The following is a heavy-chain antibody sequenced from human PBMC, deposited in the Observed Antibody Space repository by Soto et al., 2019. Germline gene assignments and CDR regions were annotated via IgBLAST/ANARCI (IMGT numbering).Heavy chain of an antibody. Sequence: QVQLQESGPGLVKPSQTLSLTCTVSGGSISSGGYYWSWIRQHPGKGLAWIGYIYYSGSTYSNPSLKSRVTMSVDTSKNQFSLNLSSVTAADTAVYYCARAQYGYSGYDLGYFFDYWGQGTLVTVSS. D-gene: IGHD5-12*01. CDR2: IYYSGST. CDR1: GGSISSGGYY. CDR3: ARAQYGYSGYDLGYFFDY. V-gene: IGHV4-31*03. J-gene: IGHJ4*02.